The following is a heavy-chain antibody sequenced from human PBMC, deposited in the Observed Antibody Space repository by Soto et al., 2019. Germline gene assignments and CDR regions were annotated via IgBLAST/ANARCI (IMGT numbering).Heavy chain of an antibody. D-gene: IGHD6-13*01. J-gene: IGHJ4*01. CDR3: TSGSCASDYIDN. Sequence: ETLSLTCTVSGGSVSSGSDYWSWIRQPPGRGLEWIGYIYNSGSTDYNTSLKSRVTISVDTSKNQFSLKLTSVTAADTAVYYCTSGSCASDYIDNCGHVPSVTVP. CDR1: GGSVSSGSDY. V-gene: IGHV4-61*01. CDR2: IYNSGST.